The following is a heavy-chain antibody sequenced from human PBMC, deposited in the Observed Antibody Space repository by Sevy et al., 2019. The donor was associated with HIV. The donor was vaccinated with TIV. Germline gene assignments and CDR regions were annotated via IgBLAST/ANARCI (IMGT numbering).Heavy chain of an antibody. CDR3: ARDQEFCSTTTCYSGLYH. CDR2: INPNRDVT. Sequence: ASVKVSCETSGYRFTDYYIHWVRQAPGQGLEWMGWINPNRDVTKSAKKFQDRVIMTKDTSISTVYMELRGLTFDDSAVYYCARDQEFCSTTTCYSGLYHWCHGSLVTVSS. V-gene: IGHV1-2*02. J-gene: IGHJ5*02. CDR1: GYRFTDYY. D-gene: IGHD2-2*02.